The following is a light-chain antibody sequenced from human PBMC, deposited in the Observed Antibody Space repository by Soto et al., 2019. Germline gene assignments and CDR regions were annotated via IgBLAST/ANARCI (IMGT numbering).Light chain of an antibody. CDR1: QGISSY. V-gene: IGKV1-27*01. CDR2: AAS. CDR3: QKYDSAPSLT. Sequence: DIQMTQSPSSLSASVGASVTITCRASQGISSYLAWYQQKPGKVTRLLIYAASTLQSGVPSRFSGSGSGTDFTLTISSLQPEDVATYYCQKYDSAPSLTFGGGTKVEIK. J-gene: IGKJ4*01.